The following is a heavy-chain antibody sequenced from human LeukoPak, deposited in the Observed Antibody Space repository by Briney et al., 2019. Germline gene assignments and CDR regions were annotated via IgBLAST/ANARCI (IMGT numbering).Heavy chain of an antibody. CDR1: GGSISSSSYY. J-gene: IGHJ4*02. Sequence: PSETLSLTCTVSGGSISSSSYYWGWIRQPPGKGLEWIGSIYYSGSTYYNPSLKSRVTISVDTSKNQFSPKLSSVTAADTAVYYCARSWPNKYGGNSGGFDYWGQGTLVTVSS. V-gene: IGHV4-39*01. CDR3: ARSWPNKYGGNSGGFDY. D-gene: IGHD4-23*01. CDR2: IYYSGST.